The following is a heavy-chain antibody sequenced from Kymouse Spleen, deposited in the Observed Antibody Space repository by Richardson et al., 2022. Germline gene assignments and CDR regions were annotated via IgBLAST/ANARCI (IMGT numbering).Heavy chain of an antibody. D-gene: IGHD3-3*01. J-gene: IGHJ4*02. CDR3: AKDPVLRFLEWPHY. V-gene: IGHV3-30*18. CDR1: GFTFSSYG. CDR2: ISYDGSNK. Sequence: QVQLVESGGGVVQPGRSLRLSCAASGFTFSSYGMHWVRQAPGKGLEWVAVISYDGSNKYYADSVKGRFTISRDNSKNTLYLQMNSLRAEDTAVYYCAKDPVLRFLEWPHYWGQGTLVTVSS.